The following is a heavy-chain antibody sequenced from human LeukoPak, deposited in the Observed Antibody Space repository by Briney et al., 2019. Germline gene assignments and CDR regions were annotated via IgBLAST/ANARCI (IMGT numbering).Heavy chain of an antibody. CDR1: GGTFSSYA. D-gene: IGHD5-18*01. J-gene: IGHJ4*02. CDR3: ASHNPRIQLWLRGPHFDY. V-gene: IGHV1-69*05. CDR2: IIPIFGTA. Sequence: SVKVSCKASGGTFSSYAISWVRQAPGQGLEWMGGIIPIFGTANYAQEFQGRVTITTDEFTSTAYMELSSLRSEDTAVYYCASHNPRIQLWLRGPHFDYWGQGTLVTVSS.